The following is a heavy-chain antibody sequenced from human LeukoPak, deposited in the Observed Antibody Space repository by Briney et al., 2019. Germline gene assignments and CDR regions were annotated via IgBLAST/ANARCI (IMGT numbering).Heavy chain of an antibody. CDR1: GFTFDDYA. CDR2: ISWNSGNI. D-gene: IGHD6-13*01. V-gene: IGHV3-9*01. Sequence: PGGSLRLSCAASGFTFDDYAMHWVRQAPGKGLEWVSGISWNSGNIGYADSVKGRFTISRDNAKNSLYLQMNSLRAEDTALYYCAKGTPRQGIFDYWGQGTLVTVSS. J-gene: IGHJ4*02. CDR3: AKGTPRQGIFDY.